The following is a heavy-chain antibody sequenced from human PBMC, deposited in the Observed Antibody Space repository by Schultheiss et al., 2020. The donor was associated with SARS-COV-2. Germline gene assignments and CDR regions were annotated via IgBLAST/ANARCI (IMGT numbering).Heavy chain of an antibody. J-gene: IGHJ4*02. Sequence: SETLSLTCTVSGGSISSGGYYWSWIRQHPGKGLEGIGYICYSGSSNYNPSLKSRVTISADTSKNQFSLKLSSVTAADTAVYYCARVDSRRTLGGLILYFEYWGQGTLVTVSS. CDR1: GGSISSGGYY. CDR3: ARVDSRRTLGGLILYFEY. D-gene: IGHD3-16*02. CDR2: ICYSGSS. V-gene: IGHV4-31*03.